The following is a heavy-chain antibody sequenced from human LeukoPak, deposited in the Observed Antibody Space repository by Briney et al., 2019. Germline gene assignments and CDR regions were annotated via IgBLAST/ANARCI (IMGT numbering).Heavy chain of an antibody. V-gene: IGHV3-9*01. CDR2: ISWNSGRI. CDR3: AKALQLGTYDAFDI. CDR1: GFTFDDYA. Sequence: GRSLRLSCAASGFTFDDYAMHWVRQAPGKGLEWVSGISWNSGRIGYADSVKGRFTISRDNAKNSLYLQMNSLRAEDTALYYRAKALQLGTYDAFDIWGQGTMVTVSS. J-gene: IGHJ3*02. D-gene: IGHD6-13*01.